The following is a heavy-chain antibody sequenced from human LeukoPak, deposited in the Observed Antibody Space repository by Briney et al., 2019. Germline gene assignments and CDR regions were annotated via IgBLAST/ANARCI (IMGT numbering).Heavy chain of an antibody. Sequence: PSETLSLTCTVSGGSISSSSYYWGWIRQPPGKGLEWIGSIYYSGSTYYNPSLKSRVTISVDTSKNQFSLKLSSVTAADTAVYYCARPYYYDSSGYYYFDYWGQGTLVTVPS. V-gene: IGHV4-39*01. CDR1: GGSISSSSYY. J-gene: IGHJ4*02. D-gene: IGHD3-22*01. CDR3: ARPYYYDSSGYYYFDY. CDR2: IYYSGST.